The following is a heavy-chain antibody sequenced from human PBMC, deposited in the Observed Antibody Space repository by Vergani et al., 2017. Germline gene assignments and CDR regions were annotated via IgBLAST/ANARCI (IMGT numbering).Heavy chain of an antibody. D-gene: IGHD6-19*01. CDR3: AKDISRMAVAGTVFDC. CDR2: ISSSGSTI. J-gene: IGHJ4*02. CDR1: GFTFSSYE. Sequence: EVQLVESGGGLVQPGGSLRLSCAASGFTFSSYEMNWVRQAPGKGLEWVSYISSSGSTIYYADSVKGRFTISRDNSKNRLYLQMNSLRAEDTAVYYCAKDISRMAVAGTVFDCWGQGTLVTVSS. V-gene: IGHV3-48*03.